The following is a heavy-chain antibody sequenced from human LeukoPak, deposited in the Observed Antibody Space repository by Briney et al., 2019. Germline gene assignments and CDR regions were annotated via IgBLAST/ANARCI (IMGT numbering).Heavy chain of an antibody. V-gene: IGHV3-21*01. CDR1: GFTFSSYS. J-gene: IGHJ4*02. Sequence: GGSLRLSCAASGFTFSSYSMNWVRQAPGKGLEWVSSISSSSSYIYYADSVKGRFTISRDNAKNSLYLQMNSLRAEDTAVYYCARGLFHYYDSSGQLIWGQGTLVTVSS. CDR2: ISSSSSYI. CDR3: ARGLFHYYDSSGQLI. D-gene: IGHD3-22*01.